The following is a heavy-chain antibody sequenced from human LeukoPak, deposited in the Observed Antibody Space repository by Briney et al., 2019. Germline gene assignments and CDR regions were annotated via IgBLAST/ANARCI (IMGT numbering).Heavy chain of an antibody. CDR1: GYTLTELS. J-gene: IGHJ6*03. CDR3: ARDLHQAAAGIHYYMDV. CDR2: FDPEDGET. D-gene: IGHD6-13*01. Sequence: ASVKVSCKVSGYTLTELSMHWVRQAPGKGLEWMGGFDPEDGETIYAQKFQGRVTMTEDTSTDTAYMELSSLRSEDTAVYYCARDLHQAAAGIHYYMDVWGKGTTVTVSS. V-gene: IGHV1-24*01.